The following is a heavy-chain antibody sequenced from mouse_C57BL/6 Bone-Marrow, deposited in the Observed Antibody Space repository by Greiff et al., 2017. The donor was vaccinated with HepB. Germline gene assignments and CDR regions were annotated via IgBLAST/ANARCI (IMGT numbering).Heavy chain of an antibody. D-gene: IGHD2-5*01. CDR3: ARIYYSNPAY. V-gene: IGHV5-17*01. CDR2: ISSGSSTI. J-gene: IGHJ3*01. Sequence: EVQLVESGGGLVKPGGSLKLSCAASGFTFSDYGMHWVRQAPEKGLEWVAYISSGSSTIYYADTVKGRFTISRDNAKNTLFLQMTSLRSEETAMYYCARIYYSNPAYWGQGTLVTVSA. CDR1: GFTFSDYG.